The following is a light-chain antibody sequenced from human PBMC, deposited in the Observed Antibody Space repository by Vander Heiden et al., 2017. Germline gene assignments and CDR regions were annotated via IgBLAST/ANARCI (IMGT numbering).Light chain of an antibody. Sequence: DIQMTQSPSSLSASVGDRVTITRRASQSISSILNWYQQRPGKAPNLLIYAASSLQSGVPSRFSGSGSGTDFTLTISRLQPEDFATYYCQQSYSTPLTFGGGTKVEIK. J-gene: IGKJ4*01. V-gene: IGKV1-39*01. CDR1: QSISSI. CDR3: QQSYSTPLT. CDR2: AAS.